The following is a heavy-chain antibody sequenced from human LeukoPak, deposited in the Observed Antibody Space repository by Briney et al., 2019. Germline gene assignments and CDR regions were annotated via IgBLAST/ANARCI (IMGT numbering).Heavy chain of an antibody. Sequence: GGSLRLSCAASGFTFSNYWMSWVRQAPGKGLEWVANIKQDGSEKYYVDSVKGRFTISRDNAKNSLYLQMNSLRAEDTAVYYCARTSDYRFEYWGQGTLVTVSS. V-gene: IGHV3-7*04. CDR1: GFTFSNYW. J-gene: IGHJ4*02. D-gene: IGHD3-22*01. CDR2: IKQDGSEK. CDR3: ARTSDYRFEY.